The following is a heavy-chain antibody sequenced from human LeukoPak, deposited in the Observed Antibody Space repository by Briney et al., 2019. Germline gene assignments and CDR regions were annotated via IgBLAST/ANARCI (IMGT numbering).Heavy chain of an antibody. D-gene: IGHD2-15*01. Sequence: SETLSLTCTVSGGSISSYYWNWIRQPPGKGLEWIGHISYSGSTNYNPSLKSGLTISVDTSKNQFSLKLSSVTAADTAIYYCARTPPIEPYYYVDVWGTGTTVTVSS. V-gene: IGHV4-59*08. CDR3: ARTPPIEPYYYVDV. CDR2: ISYSGST. CDR1: GGSISSYY. J-gene: IGHJ6*03.